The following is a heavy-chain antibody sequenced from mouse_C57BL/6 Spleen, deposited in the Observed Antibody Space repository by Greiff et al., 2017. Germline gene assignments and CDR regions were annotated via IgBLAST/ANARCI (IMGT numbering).Heavy chain of an antibody. D-gene: IGHD2-10*01. V-gene: IGHV1-53*01. CDR2: INPSNGGP. Sequence: QVQLQQPGTELVKPGASVKLSCKASGYTFTSYWMHWVKKRPGQGLEWIGNINPSNGGPNYNEKFKSKATLTVDKSSSTAYMQLSSLTSEDSAVYYCARAEAYYGNCGDWGQGTTLTVSS. CDR3: ARAEAYYGNCGD. J-gene: IGHJ2*01. CDR1: GYTFTSYW.